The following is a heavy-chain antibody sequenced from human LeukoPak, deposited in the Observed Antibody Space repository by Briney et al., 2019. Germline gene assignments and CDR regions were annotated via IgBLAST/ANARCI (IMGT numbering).Heavy chain of an antibody. V-gene: IGHV3-11*01. Sequence: PGGSLRLSCAASGFTFSDYYMSWIRQAPGKGLEWVSYISSSGSTIYYADSVKGRFTISRDNAKNSLYLQTNSLRAEDTALYYCARERGDSSSWYYTVGSTEANWFDPWAREPWSPSPQ. CDR1: GFTFSDYY. D-gene: IGHD6-13*01. CDR2: ISSSGSTI. J-gene: IGHJ5*02. CDR3: ARERGDSSSWYYTVGSTEANWFDP.